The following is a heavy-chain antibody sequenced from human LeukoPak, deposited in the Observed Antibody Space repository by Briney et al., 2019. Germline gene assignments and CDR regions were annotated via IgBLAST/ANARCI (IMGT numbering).Heavy chain of an antibody. CDR2: IKGDQSTT. Sequence: GGSLRLSCAASGFTFSRHWMHWVRQAPGKGLVWVSRIKGDQSTTNYADSVEGRFTISRDNAKNTLYLQMNSLGAEDTAVYYCAREYNYDLDVWGKGTTVTVSS. CDR3: AREYNYDLDV. J-gene: IGHJ6*04. V-gene: IGHV3-74*01. CDR1: GFTFSRHW.